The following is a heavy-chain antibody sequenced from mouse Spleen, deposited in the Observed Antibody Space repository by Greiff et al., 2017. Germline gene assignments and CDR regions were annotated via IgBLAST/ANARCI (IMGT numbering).Heavy chain of an antibody. CDR3: ARYLLRYYAMDY. CDR1: GYTFTDYY. CDR2: INPNNGGT. J-gene: IGHJ4*01. D-gene: IGHD1-1*01. V-gene: IGHV1-26*01. Sequence: VQLKQSGPELVKPGASVKISCTASGYTFTDYYMNWVKQSHGKSLEWIGDINPNNGGTSYNQKFKGKATLTVDKSSSTAYMELRSLTSEDSAVYYCARYLLRYYAMDYWGQGTSVTVSS.